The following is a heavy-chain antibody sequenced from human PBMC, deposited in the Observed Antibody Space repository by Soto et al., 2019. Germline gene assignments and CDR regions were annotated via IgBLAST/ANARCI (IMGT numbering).Heavy chain of an antibody. CDR2: INHSGNT. J-gene: IGHJ5*02. CDR3: SRRAPEGFDP. V-gene: IGHV4-39*01. Sequence: PSETLSLTCAVCGGSIGTSAYYWGWIRQAPGKGLEWIGSINHSGNTYLSPSLKDRVTMSVDTSKNSFSLKLRSATAADTGLYYCSRRAPEGFDPWGQGTLVTVSS. CDR1: GGSIGTSAYY.